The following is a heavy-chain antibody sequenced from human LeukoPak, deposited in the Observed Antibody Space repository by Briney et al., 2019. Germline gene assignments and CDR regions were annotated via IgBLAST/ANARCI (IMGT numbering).Heavy chain of an antibody. CDR1: GGSISSSSYH. CDR2: IYYSGST. J-gene: IGHJ4*02. D-gene: IGHD3-22*01. V-gene: IGHV4-39*01. Sequence: SETLSLTCTVSGGSISSSSYHWGWIRQPPGKGLEWIGSIYYSGSTYYNPSLKSRVTISVDTSKNQFSLKLSSVTAADTAVYYCASRITMIVVGPFDYWGQGTLVTVSS. CDR3: ASRITMIVVGPFDY.